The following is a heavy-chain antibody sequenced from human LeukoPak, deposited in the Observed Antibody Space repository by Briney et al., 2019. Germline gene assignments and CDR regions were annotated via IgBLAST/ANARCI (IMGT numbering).Heavy chain of an antibody. V-gene: IGHV3-48*03. J-gene: IGHJ6*04. CDR1: GFTFSSYE. D-gene: IGHD3-10*01. CDR3: ARIGFRDYYYYYGMDV. Sequence: GGSLRLSCAASGFTFSSYEMNWVRQAPGKGLEWVSYISSSGSTIYYADSVKGRFTISRDNAKNSLYLQMNSVRAEDTAVYYCARIGFRDYYYYYGMDVWGKGTTVTVSS. CDR2: ISSSGSTI.